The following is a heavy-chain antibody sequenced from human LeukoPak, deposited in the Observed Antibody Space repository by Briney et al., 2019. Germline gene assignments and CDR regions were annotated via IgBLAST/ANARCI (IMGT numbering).Heavy chain of an antibody. D-gene: IGHD3-16*02. J-gene: IGHJ4*02. V-gene: IGHV3-23*01. Sequence: GGSLRLSCAASGFTFSDYAMNWVRQAPGKGLEWISSVGVSDGGTKYGDSVNGRFTVSRDNSKNTVYLQMNSLRPEDTAVYFCAKDSGSYRYFDSWGQGTLVTVSS. CDR2: VGVSDGGT. CDR3: AKDSGSYRYFDS. CDR1: GFTFSDYA.